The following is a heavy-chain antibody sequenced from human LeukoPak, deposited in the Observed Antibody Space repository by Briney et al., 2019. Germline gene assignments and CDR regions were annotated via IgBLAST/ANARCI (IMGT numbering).Heavy chain of an antibody. D-gene: IGHD3-22*01. Sequence: GGSLRLSCAASGFTFSSYAMSWVRQAPGKGLEWVSSISSSSSYIYYADSVKGRFTISRDNAKNSLYLQMNSLRAEDTAVYYCARDPPHYYDSRGYPLGYWGQGTLVTVSS. CDR1: GFTFSSYA. CDR3: ARDPPHYYDSRGYPLGY. V-gene: IGHV3-21*01. J-gene: IGHJ4*02. CDR2: ISSSSSYI.